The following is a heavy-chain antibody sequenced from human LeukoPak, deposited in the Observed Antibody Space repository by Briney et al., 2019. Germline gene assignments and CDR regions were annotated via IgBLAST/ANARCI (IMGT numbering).Heavy chain of an antibody. D-gene: IGHD2-15*01. Sequence: GGSLRLSCAASGFTFSSSAMSWVRQAPGKGLEWVSSITDSGDGTYYADSVKGRFTISRDDSKNMLYLQMSSLRAEDTAIYYCAKDSPVATRWGQGTLVTVSS. CDR3: AKDSPVATR. V-gene: IGHV3-23*01. CDR1: GFTFSSSA. J-gene: IGHJ4*02. CDR2: ITDSGDGT.